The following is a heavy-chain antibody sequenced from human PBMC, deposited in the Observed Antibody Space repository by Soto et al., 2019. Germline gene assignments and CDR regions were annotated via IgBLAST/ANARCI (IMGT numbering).Heavy chain of an antibody. D-gene: IGHD2-15*01. CDR1: GGTFSSYA. Sequence: QVQLVQSGAEVKKPGSSVKVSCKASGGTFSSYAISWVRQAPGQGLEWMGGIIPIFGTANDAQKFQGRVTITSDESTSTAYMEVSRLRSEDTAVYYCARESRYCSGGSCYFLPGIDYWGQGTLVTVSS. J-gene: IGHJ4*02. CDR2: IIPIFGTA. V-gene: IGHV1-69*05. CDR3: ARESRYCSGGSCYFLPGIDY.